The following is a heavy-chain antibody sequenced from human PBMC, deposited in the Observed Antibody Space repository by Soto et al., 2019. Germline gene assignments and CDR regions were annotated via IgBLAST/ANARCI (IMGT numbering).Heavy chain of an antibody. Sequence: QLQLQESGPGLVKPSETLSLTCTVSGGSISSSSYYWGWIRQPPGKGLEWIGSIYYSGSTYYNPSLKSRVTISVDTSKNQFSLKLSSVTAADTAVYYCARRGVVGAMEAFDIWGQGTMVTVSS. D-gene: IGHD1-26*01. CDR3: ARRGVVGAMEAFDI. CDR2: IYYSGST. CDR1: GGSISSSSYY. J-gene: IGHJ3*02. V-gene: IGHV4-39*01.